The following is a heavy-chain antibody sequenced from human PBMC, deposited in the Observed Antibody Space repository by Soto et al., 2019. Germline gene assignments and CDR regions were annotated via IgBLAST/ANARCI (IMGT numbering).Heavy chain of an antibody. J-gene: IGHJ5*02. CDR2: INPSGGPT. Sequence: QEQLVQSGTEVKKPGDSVRVSCKAFGYTFNTDYVHWVRQAPGQGLEWMGIINPSGGPTSYVQKFQGRVTMTSDTSTSIVYMELSSLTSEDTAVYYCAFGRPTASSWLDPWGQGTLVSVST. V-gene: IGHV1-46*02. CDR1: GYTFNTDY. CDR3: AFGRPTASSWLDP. D-gene: IGHD2-2*01.